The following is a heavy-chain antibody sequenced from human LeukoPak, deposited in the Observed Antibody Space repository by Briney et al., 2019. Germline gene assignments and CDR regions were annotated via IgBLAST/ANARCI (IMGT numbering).Heavy chain of an antibody. D-gene: IGHD3-10*01. J-gene: IGHJ4*02. CDR1: GFSVSTRGGG. CDR2: IYWNDDK. CDR3: AHRQYYGSGIIH. V-gene: IGHV2-5*01. Sequence: SGPTLMNPTPTLTLTFTFSGFSVSTRGGGEGGIRQPPGKALEWVTLIYWNDDKRYSTSLKRRNTITKENSKNQVVLTITNMDPVDTATYYCAHRQYYGSGIIHWGQGTLVTVSS.